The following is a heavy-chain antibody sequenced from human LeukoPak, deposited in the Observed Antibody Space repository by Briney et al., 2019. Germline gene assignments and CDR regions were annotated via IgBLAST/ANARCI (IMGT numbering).Heavy chain of an antibody. D-gene: IGHD1-26*01. V-gene: IGHV3-23*01. CDR3: AKAWYSGERDY. CDR2: ISSSGSGDNT. CDR1: GVTLSTYA. J-gene: IGHJ4*02. Sequence: PGGSLRLSCAASGVTLSTYAMSWARQAPGKGLEWVSGISSSGSGDNTYYADSVKGRFTISRDNSKNTLYLQMNSLRAEDTAVYYCAKAWYSGERDYWGQGTLVTVSS.